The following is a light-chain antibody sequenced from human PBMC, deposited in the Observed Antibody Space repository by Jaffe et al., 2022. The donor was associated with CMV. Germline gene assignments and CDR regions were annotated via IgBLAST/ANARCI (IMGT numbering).Light chain of an antibody. CDR3: QQYNNWPMHT. V-gene: IGKV3-15*01. CDR2: GAS. CDR1: QSVRSN. J-gene: IGKJ2*01. Sequence: EIVMTQSPVTLSVSPGERATLSCRASQSVRSNVAWYQQKPGQAPRLLIYGASSRATGIPARFSGSGSGTDFTLTISSLQSEDFAVYYCQQYNNWPMHTFGQGTKLDIK.